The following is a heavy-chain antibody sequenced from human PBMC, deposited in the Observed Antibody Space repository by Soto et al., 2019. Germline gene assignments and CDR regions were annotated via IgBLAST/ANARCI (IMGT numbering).Heavy chain of an antibody. CDR2: ISSSSSYI. D-gene: IGHD2-15*01. V-gene: IGHV3-21*01. CDR3: AREDCSGGSCYEDYYYYGMDV. Sequence: GGSLRLSCAASGFTFSSYSMNWVRQAPGKGLEWVSSISSSSSYIYYADSVKGRFTISRDNAKNSLYLQMNSLRAEDTAVYYCAREDCSGGSCYEDYYYYGMDVWGQGTTVTVSS. CDR1: GFTFSSYS. J-gene: IGHJ6*02.